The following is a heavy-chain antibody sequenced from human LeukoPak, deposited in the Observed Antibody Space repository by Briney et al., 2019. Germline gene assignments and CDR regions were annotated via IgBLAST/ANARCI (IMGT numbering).Heavy chain of an antibody. CDR1: GFTFSSYA. V-gene: IGHV3-23*01. Sequence: GGSLRHSCAASGFTFSSYAMSWVRQAPGKGLEWVSAISGSGGSTYYADSVKGRFTISRDNSKNTLYLQMNSLRAEDTAVYFCAKGSKAVLFTRDHYMDVWGKGTTVTISS. J-gene: IGHJ6*03. CDR3: AKGSKAVLFTRDHYMDV. D-gene: IGHD6-19*01. CDR2: ISGSGGST.